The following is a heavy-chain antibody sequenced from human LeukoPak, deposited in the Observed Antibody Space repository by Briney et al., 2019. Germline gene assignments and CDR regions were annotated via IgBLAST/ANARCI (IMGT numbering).Heavy chain of an antibody. CDR2: ISSSSSYI. V-gene: IGHV3-21*01. CDR1: GFTFSGYS. D-gene: IGHD1-26*01. CDR3: ARGRYSGSYLDY. Sequence: GGSLRLSCAASGFTFSGYSMNWVRQAPGKGLEWVSSISSSSSYIYYADSVKGRFTISRDNAKNSLYLQMNSLRAEDTAVYYCARGRYSGSYLDYWGQGTLVTVSS. J-gene: IGHJ4*02.